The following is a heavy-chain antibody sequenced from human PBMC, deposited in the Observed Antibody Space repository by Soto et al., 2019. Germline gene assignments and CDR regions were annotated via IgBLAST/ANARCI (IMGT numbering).Heavy chain of an antibody. CDR2: ICTLSSSV. CDR3: ARGWGDLDY. D-gene: IGHD1-26*01. V-gene: IGHV3-48*02. J-gene: IGHJ4*02. Sequence: EVQLVESGGGLVQAGGSLRLSCAASGFSFSTYCMNWVRQAPGKGLEWVSYICTLSSSVRYADSVKGRFTISRDNAKNSLYLQMNSLRDEDTAVYYCARGWGDLDYWGQGTLVTVSS. CDR1: GFSFSTYC.